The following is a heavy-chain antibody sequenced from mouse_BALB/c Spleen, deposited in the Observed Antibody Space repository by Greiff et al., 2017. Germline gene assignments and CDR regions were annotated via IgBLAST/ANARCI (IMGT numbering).Heavy chain of an antibody. J-gene: IGHJ4*01. CDR3: ARGGYRYDGAMDY. CDR1: GDSITSGY. CDR2: ISYSGST. Sequence: DVQLVESGPSLVKPSQTLSLTCSVTGDSITSGYWNWIRKFPGNKLEYMGYISYSGSTYYNPSLKSRISITRDTSKNQYYLQLNSVTTEDTATYYCARGGYRYDGAMDYWGQGTSVTVSS. D-gene: IGHD2-14*01. V-gene: IGHV3-8*02.